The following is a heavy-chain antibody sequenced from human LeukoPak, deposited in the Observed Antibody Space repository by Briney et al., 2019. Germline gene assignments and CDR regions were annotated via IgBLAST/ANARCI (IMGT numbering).Heavy chain of an antibody. CDR2: INHSGST. CDR1: GGSLSGYY. V-gene: IGHV4-34*01. D-gene: IGHD2-8*01. J-gene: IGHJ5*02. CDR3: ARGRGGLPTSKWLRFDP. Sequence: SETLSLTCAVYGGSLSGYYWSWIRQPPGKGLEWIGEINHSGSTNYNPSLKSRVTISVDTSKNQFSLKLSSVTAADTAVYYCARGRGGLPTSKWLRFDPWGQGTLVTVSS.